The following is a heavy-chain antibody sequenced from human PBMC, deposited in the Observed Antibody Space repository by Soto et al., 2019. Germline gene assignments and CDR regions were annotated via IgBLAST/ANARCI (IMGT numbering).Heavy chain of an antibody. CDR2: INHSGST. Sequence: LSLTCAVYVGSFSGYYWSWIHQPPGTGLEWIGEINHSGSTNYTPSLKSRVTISVDTSKNQFSLKLSSVTAADTAVYYCARGRGRVLWFGACRMDVWGQGTTVTSP. D-gene: IGHD3-10*01. CDR1: VGSFSGYY. J-gene: IGHJ6*02. V-gene: IGHV4-34*01. CDR3: ARGRGRVLWFGACRMDV.